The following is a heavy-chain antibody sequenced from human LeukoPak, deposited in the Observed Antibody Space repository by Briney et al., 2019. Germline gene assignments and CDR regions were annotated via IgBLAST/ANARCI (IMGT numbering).Heavy chain of an antibody. V-gene: IGHV1-8*03. Sequence: ASVKVSCKAPGYTFTSYDINWVRQATGQGLEWMGWMNPNSGNTGYAQKFQGRVTITRNTSISKAYKELSSLRSEDTAVYYCARAPAPAAPFDYWGQGTLVTVSS. CDR2: MNPNSGNT. J-gene: IGHJ4*02. CDR1: GYTFTSYD. CDR3: ARAPAPAAPFDY. D-gene: IGHD2-2*01.